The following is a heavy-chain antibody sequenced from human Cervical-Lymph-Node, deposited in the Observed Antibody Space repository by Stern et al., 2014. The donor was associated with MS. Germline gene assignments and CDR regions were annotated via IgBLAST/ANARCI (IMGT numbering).Heavy chain of an antibody. CDR1: GFTFSLSG. V-gene: IGHV3-30*18. CDR2: ISYDGSDK. J-gene: IGHJ4*02. Sequence: VQLVESGGGVAQPGRSLRLSCAASGFTFSLSGMHWVRQAPGTGLDWVAVISYDGSDKYYGDSVKGRFTISRDNSKNTVYLQMNSLRAEDTAVYYCANAAALSCRSPSCYKAFEYWGQGILVTVSS. CDR3: ANAAALSCRSPSCYKAFEY. D-gene: IGHD2-2*02.